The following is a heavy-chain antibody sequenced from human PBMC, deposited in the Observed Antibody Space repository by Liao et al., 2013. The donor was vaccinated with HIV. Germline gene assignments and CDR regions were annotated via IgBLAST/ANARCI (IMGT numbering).Heavy chain of an antibody. CDR2: LYSSGHT. CDR3: ARDAYFDWDNWFDP. J-gene: IGHJ5*02. CDR1: GDSFSSFY. D-gene: IGHD3-9*01. V-gene: IGHV4-4*07. Sequence: QVHLQESGPGLVKPSETLSLTCTVSGDSFSSFYWSWIRQPAGKGLEWIGRLYSSGHTNFNPSLKSRVTMSMDTSKNQFSLKLSSVTAADTAVYYCARDAYFDWDNWFDPWGQGTLVTVSS.